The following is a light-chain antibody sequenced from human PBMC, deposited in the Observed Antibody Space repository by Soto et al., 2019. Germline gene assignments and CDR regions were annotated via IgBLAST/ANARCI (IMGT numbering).Light chain of an antibody. CDR3: SSYTGSKSYV. CDR2: AVT. V-gene: IGLV2-14*03. Sequence: QPALTQPASVSGSSGQSITISCTGTSSDVGAYNYVSWYQQHPGKAPKLMIFAVTNRPSGVSNRFSGSKSGNTASLTISGLQAEDEADYYCSSYTGSKSYVFGTGTKVTGL. J-gene: IGLJ1*01. CDR1: SSDVGAYNY.